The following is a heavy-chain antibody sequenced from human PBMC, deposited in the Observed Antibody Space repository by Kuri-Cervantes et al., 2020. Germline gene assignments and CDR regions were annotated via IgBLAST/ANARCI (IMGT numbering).Heavy chain of an antibody. CDR1: GGSFSGCY. CDR3: ARGGGDYDFWSGYSHYYYYMDV. J-gene: IGHJ6*03. V-gene: IGHV4-34*01. CDR2: INHSGST. Sequence: AESLTLSCAVYGGSFSGCYWSRIRQHPGKGLEWSGGINHSGSTNYNPSLKSRVTISVDTSKNEFSLKLSSVTAADTAVYYCARGGGDYDFWSGYSHYYYYMDVWGKGTTVTVSS. D-gene: IGHD3-3*01.